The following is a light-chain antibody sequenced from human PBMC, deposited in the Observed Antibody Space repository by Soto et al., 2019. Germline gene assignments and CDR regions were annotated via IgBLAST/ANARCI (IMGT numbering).Light chain of an antibody. Sequence: EVVLTQSPATLSVSPAKGGTLSFRASQRGSGNLGWYQQKPGQAPRLLIYGASTRATGIPARFSGSGSGTDFTLTISIPVPEACALSACNQRKNWTRSITFGPGTRLEIK. CDR2: GAS. J-gene: IGKJ5*01. V-gene: IGKV3-11*01. CDR1: QRGSGN. CDR3: NQRKNWTRSIT.